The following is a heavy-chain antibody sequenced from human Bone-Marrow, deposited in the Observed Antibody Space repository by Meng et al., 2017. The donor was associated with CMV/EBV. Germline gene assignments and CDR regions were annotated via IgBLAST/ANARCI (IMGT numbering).Heavy chain of an antibody. CDR3: AGHKASGNWFDP. CDR1: GYTFTGYY. CDR2: INPNSGGT. Sequence: ASVKVSCKASGYTFTGYYMHWVRQAPGQGLEWMGWINPNSGGTNYAQKFQARVTITTDESTSTAYMELSSLRSEDTAVYYCAGHKASGNWFDPWGQGTLVTVSS. D-gene: IGHD3-10*01. J-gene: IGHJ5*02. V-gene: IGHV1-2*02.